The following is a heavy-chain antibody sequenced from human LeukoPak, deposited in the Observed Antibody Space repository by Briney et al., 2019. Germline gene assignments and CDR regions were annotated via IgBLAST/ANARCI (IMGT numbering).Heavy chain of an antibody. V-gene: IGHV3-15*01. J-gene: IGHJ4*02. CDR3: AKHSTIWHYFDY. CDR1: GFTFSNAW. CDR2: VKSRTDGGTI. D-gene: IGHD2-2*01. Sequence: GGSLRLSCAASGFTFSNAWMSWVRQAPGKGLEWVGRVKSRTDGGTIDYAAPVKGRFTISRDDSKNTLYLQMNSLRAEDTAVYYCAKHSTIWHYFDYWGQGTLVTVSS.